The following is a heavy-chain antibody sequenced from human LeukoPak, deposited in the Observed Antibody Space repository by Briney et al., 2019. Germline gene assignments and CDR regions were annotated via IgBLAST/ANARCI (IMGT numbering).Heavy chain of an antibody. D-gene: IGHD3-9*01. Sequence: QPGGSLRLSCAASGFTPSTHRLNWVRQAPGKGLEWISYISSDRSTYADSVKGRFTISRDNAKNSLHLQMNSLRVEDTAVYYCASDKDWAFDNWGQGTLVTVSS. V-gene: IGHV3-48*04. CDR2: ISSDRST. CDR3: ASDKDWAFDN. J-gene: IGHJ4*02. CDR1: GFTPSTHR.